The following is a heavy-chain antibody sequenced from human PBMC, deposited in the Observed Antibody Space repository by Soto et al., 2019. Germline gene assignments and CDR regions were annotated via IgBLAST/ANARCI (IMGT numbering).Heavy chain of an antibody. V-gene: IGHV3-30-3*01. Sequence: PGGSLRLSCAASGFTVSSYAMHWVRQAPGKGLEWVAVISYDGSNKYYADSVKGRFTISRDNSKNTLYLQMNSLRAEDTAVYYCARSRSVDYWGQGTLVTVSS. CDR3: ARSRSVDY. J-gene: IGHJ4*02. CDR2: ISYDGSNK. CDR1: GFTVSSYA.